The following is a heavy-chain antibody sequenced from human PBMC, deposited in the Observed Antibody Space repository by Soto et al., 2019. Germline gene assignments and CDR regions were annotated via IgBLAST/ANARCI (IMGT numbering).Heavy chain of an antibody. D-gene: IGHD3-9*01. CDR2: IIPILGIA. V-gene: IGHV1-69*08. CDR1: GGTFSSYT. Sequence: QVQLVQSGAEVKKPGSSVKVSCKASGGTFSSYTTSWVRQAPGQGLEWMGRIIPILGIANYAQKFQGRVTITADKSTSTAYMELSSLRSEDTAVYYCARERTAYYDILTGRNDAFDIWGQGTMVTVSS. J-gene: IGHJ3*02. CDR3: ARERTAYYDILTGRNDAFDI.